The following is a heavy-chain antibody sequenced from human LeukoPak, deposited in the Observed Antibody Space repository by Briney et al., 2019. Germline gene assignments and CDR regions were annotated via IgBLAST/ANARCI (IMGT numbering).Heavy chain of an antibody. CDR1: GGSISSYY. V-gene: IGHV4-59*13. CDR2: IYYSGST. Sequence: SETLSLTCTVSGGSISSYYWSWLRQLPVKGLEWIGYIYYSGSTNYNPSLKSRVTISVDTSKDQFSLKLSSVTAADTAVYYCARDIAAAGTFDYCGQGTLVTVSS. D-gene: IGHD6-13*01. J-gene: IGHJ4*02. CDR3: ARDIAAAGTFDY.